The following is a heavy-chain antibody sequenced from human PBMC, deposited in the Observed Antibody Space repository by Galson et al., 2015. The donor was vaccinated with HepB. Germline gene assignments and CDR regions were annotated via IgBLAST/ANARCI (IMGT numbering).Heavy chain of an antibody. J-gene: IGHJ4*02. CDR3: ARDFNPKLWELLYY. CDR1: GGTFSSYA. D-gene: IGHD1-26*01. CDR2: IIPIFGTA. Sequence: SVKVSCKASGGTFSSYAISWVRQAPGQGLEWMGGIIPIFGTANYAQKFQGRVTITADESTSTAYMELSSLRSEDTAVYYCARDFNPKLWELLYYWGQGTLVTVSS. V-gene: IGHV1-69*13.